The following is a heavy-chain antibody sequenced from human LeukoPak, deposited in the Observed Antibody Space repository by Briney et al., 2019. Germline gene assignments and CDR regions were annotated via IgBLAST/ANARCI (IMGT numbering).Heavy chain of an antibody. CDR2: IIPILGIA. Sequence: SVKVSFKASGGTFSSYAISWVRQAPGQGLEWMGRIIPILGIANYAQKFQGRVTITADESTSTAYMELSSLRSEDTAVYYCARCQERNYDILTGAYYYGMDVWGQGTTVTVSS. D-gene: IGHD3-9*01. CDR3: ARCQERNYDILTGAYYYGMDV. V-gene: IGHV1-69*10. J-gene: IGHJ6*02. CDR1: GGTFSSYA.